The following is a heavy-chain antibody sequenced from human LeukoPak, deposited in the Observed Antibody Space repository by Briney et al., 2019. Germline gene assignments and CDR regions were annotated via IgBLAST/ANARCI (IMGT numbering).Heavy chain of an antibody. CDR3: ARESADSNPYYGMDV. CDR2: IYYSGST. CDR1: GGSICSYY. Sequence: SETLSLTCTVSGGSICSYYWSWIRQPPGKGLGWIGYIYYSGSTNYNPSLKSRVTISVDTSKNQFSLKLSSVTAADTAVYYCARESADSNPYYGMDVWGQGTTVTVSS. V-gene: IGHV4-59*01. D-gene: IGHD4-11*01. J-gene: IGHJ6*02.